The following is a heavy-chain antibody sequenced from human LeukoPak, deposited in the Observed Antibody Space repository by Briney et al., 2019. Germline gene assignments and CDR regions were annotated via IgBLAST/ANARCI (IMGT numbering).Heavy chain of an antibody. CDR3: ARGKFTYGSGKGGRAFDI. V-gene: IGHV4-59*01. CDR2: IYYSGST. D-gene: IGHD3-10*01. Sequence: SETLSLTCTVSGGSISSYYRSWIRQPPGKGLEWIGYIYYSGSTNYNPSLKSRVTISVDTSKNQFSLKLSSVTAADTAVYYCARGKFTYGSGKGGRAFDIWGQGTMVTVSS. J-gene: IGHJ3*02. CDR1: GGSISSYY.